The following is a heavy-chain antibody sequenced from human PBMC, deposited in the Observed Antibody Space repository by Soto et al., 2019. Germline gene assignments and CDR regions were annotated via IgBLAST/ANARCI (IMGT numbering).Heavy chain of an antibody. CDR2: ISHNGRNK. D-gene: IGHD1-26*01. CDR1: GFTFSSYG. CDR3: AKDVRVVGASDAFDL. V-gene: IGHV3-30*18. Sequence: GGSLRLSCAASGFTFSSYGMHWVRQAPGKGLEWVALISHNGRNKYYADSVKGRFTISRDNSKNTLFLQMDSLRTEDTALYHCAKDVRVVGASDAFDLWGQGTMVTVSS. J-gene: IGHJ3*01.